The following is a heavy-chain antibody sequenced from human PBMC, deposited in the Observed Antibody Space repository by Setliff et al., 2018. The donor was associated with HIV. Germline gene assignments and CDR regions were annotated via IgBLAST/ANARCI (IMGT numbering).Heavy chain of an antibody. J-gene: IGHJ5*02. V-gene: IGHV4-39*01. CDR3: ARVPVPGASWFDP. CDR1: GVSINRTDHY. Sequence: SETLSLTCSVSGVSINRTDHYWGWIRQSPGKSLEWIGSVSQSGSTYYNPSLKSRITISVDRSKNLFSLKLISVTAADQGVYYCARVPVPGASWFDPWGLGTLVTVSS. CDR2: VSQSGST.